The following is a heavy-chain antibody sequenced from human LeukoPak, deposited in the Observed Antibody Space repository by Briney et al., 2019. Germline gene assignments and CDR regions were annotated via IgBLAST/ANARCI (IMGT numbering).Heavy chain of an antibody. J-gene: IGHJ4*02. CDR3: ARDLGYCTNGVCHTRFDY. Sequence: PGGSPRLSCAASGFTFSSYDMHWVRQATGKGLEWVSAIGTAGDTYYPGSVKGRFTISRDNTKGSLFLQLNSLRAEDTAVYYCARDLGYCTNGVCHTRFDYWGQGTLVAVSS. CDR2: IGTAGDT. V-gene: IGHV3-13*01. CDR1: GFTFSSYD. D-gene: IGHD2-8*01.